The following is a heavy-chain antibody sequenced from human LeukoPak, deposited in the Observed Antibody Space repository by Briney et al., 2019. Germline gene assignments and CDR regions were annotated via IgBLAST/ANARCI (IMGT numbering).Heavy chain of an antibody. CDR1: GYSFTSYW. D-gene: IGHD3-10*01. CDR3: ARPDNGFGESPDAFDI. CDR2: IYPSDSDT. V-gene: IGHV5-51*01. J-gene: IGHJ3*02. Sequence: GESLKISCKASGYSFTSYWIVWVRQMPGKGLEWMGIIYPSDSDTRYSPSFQGQVTISADKSISTAYLQWSSLKASDTAMYYCARPDNGFGESPDAFDIWGQGTMVTVSS.